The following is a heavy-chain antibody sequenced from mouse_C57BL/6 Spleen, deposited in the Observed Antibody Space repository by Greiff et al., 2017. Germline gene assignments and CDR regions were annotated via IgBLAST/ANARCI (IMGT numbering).Heavy chain of an antibody. J-gene: IGHJ3*01. Sequence: EVQLVESGGGLVKPGGSLKLSCAASGFTFSDYGMHWVRQAPEKGLEWVAYISSGSSTIYYADTVKGRFTISRDNAKNTLFLQMTSLRSEDTAMYYCARRVTTGPFAYWGQGTLVTVSA. CDR1: GFTFSDYG. CDR3: ARRVTTGPFAY. CDR2: ISSGSSTI. D-gene: IGHD1-1*01. V-gene: IGHV5-17*01.